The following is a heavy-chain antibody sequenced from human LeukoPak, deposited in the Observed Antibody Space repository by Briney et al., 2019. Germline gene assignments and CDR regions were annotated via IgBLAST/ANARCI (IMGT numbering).Heavy chain of an antibody. Sequence: SETLSLTCAVYGGSFGGYYWSWIRQPPGKGLEWIGEINHSGSTNYNPSLKSRVTISVDTSKNQFSLKLSSVTAADTAVYYCARGYGDYVNWGQGTLVTVSS. V-gene: IGHV4-34*01. J-gene: IGHJ4*02. CDR1: GGSFGGYY. D-gene: IGHD4-17*01. CDR3: ARGYGDYVN. CDR2: INHSGST.